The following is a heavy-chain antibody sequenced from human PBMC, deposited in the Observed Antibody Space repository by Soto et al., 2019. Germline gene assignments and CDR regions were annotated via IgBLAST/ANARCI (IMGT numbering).Heavy chain of an antibody. V-gene: IGHV4-38-2*01. CDR1: GYSISSGYY. J-gene: IGHJ4*02. CDR3: ARCRTMVRGVTPDFDY. Sequence: QVQLQESGPGLVKPSETLSLTCAVSGYSISSGYYWGWIRQPPGKGLEWIGSIYHSGTTYYNPSLKSRVTISVDTSKNQFSLKLSSVTAADTAVYYCARCRTMVRGVTPDFDYWGQGTLVTVSS. D-gene: IGHD3-10*01. CDR2: IYHSGTT.